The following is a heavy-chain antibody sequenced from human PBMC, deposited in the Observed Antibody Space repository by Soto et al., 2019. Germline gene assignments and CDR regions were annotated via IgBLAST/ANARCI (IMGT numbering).Heavy chain of an antibody. CDR1: GYTFTSYG. D-gene: IGHD3-9*01. CDR2: ISAYNGNT. CDR3: AGDLPPFDWLSYYYYYYGMDV. V-gene: IGHV1-18*04. J-gene: IGHJ6*02. Sequence: ASVKVSCKASGYTFTSYGISWVRQAPGQGLEWMGWISAYNGNTNYAQKLQGRVTMTTDTSTSTAYMELRSLRSDDTAVYYCAGDLPPFDWLSYYYYYYGMDVWGQGTTVTVSS.